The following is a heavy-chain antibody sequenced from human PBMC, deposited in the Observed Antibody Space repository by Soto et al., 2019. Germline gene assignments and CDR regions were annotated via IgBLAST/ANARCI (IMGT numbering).Heavy chain of an antibody. CDR1: GGSISSNGHY. V-gene: IGHV4-39*01. CDR2: IYYSGST. D-gene: IGHD5-18*01. Sequence: PSETLSLTCTVSGGSISSNGHYWGWIRQPPGKGLEWIGSIYYSGSTYYNPSLKSRVTISVDTSKNQFSLKLSSVTAADTAVYYCAKRGYSYGSPFDPWGQGTLVTVS. J-gene: IGHJ5*02. CDR3: AKRGYSYGSPFDP.